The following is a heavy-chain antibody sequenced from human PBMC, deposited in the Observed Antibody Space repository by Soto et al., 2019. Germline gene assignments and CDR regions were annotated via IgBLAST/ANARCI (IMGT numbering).Heavy chain of an antibody. D-gene: IGHD2-2*01. CDR2: IRSKANKYAT. Sequence: GGSLRLSCAASGFSLSGSAMHWVRQASGKGLEWVGRIRSKANKYATTYAASLEGRFTISTDDSKNTAYLQMNSLKTEDTAVYYCTVRGAAAQFDPWGQGTLVTVSS. V-gene: IGHV3-73*01. CDR3: TVRGAAAQFDP. J-gene: IGHJ5*02. CDR1: GFSLSGSA.